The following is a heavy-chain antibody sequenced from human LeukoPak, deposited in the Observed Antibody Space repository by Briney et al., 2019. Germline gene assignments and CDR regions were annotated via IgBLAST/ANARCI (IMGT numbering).Heavy chain of an antibody. CDR3: ARVLVYYYGSGSYYGDAFDI. D-gene: IGHD3-10*01. CDR2: IYTSGST. V-gene: IGHV4-4*07. CDR1: GGSISSYY. J-gene: IGHJ3*02. Sequence: SETLSLTRTVSGGSISSYYWRWIRQPAGKGLEWIGRIYTSGSTNYNPSLKSRVTMSVDTSKNQFSLKLSSVTAADTAVYYCARVLVYYYGSGSYYGDAFDIWGQGTMVTVSS.